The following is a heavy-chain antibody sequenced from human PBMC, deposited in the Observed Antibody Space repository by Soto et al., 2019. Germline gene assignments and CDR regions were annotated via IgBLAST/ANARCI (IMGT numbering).Heavy chain of an antibody. V-gene: IGHV1-8*01. Sequence: ASVKVSCKASGYSFTSLDINWVRQTAGQGLEWMGWMQPSTGRTGYAQKFQGRVTMTRDTSRSTVYMELRSLRSDDTAIYYCARSSGGNFGIIIEGSNWFDPWGQGTLVTVSS. D-gene: IGHD3-3*01. CDR1: GYSFTSLD. CDR3: ARSSGGNFGIIIEGSNWFDP. CDR2: MQPSTGRT. J-gene: IGHJ5*02.